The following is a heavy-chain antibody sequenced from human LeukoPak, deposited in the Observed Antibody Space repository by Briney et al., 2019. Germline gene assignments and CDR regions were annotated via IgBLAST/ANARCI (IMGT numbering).Heavy chain of an antibody. D-gene: IGHD3-16*01. CDR3: ARDQGFTFLDP. CDR1: GDSLSSNSAA. J-gene: IGHJ5*02. V-gene: IGHV6-1*01. CDR2: TYYRSKWYN. Sequence: SQTLSLTCALSGDSLSSNSAAWDWLRQSPSRGLEWLGRTYYRSKWYNDYAEFVKSRININPDTSKNQFSLQLQSVTPEDTAVYYCARDQGFTFLDPWGQGTLVTVSS.